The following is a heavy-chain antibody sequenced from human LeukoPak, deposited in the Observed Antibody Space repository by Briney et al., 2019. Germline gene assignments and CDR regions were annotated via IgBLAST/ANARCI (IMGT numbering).Heavy chain of an antibody. CDR1: GFTFSDYW. D-gene: IGHD3-10*01. CDR3: AKLAKYFYGSETYYFFEH. J-gene: IGHJ4*02. Sequence: GGSLTLSCAASGFTFSDYWMHWVRQAPGKGLVWVSRISSDGSRVTYADSVKGRFTISRDNAKNTLYLQMNSLRAEDTAVYYCAKLAKYFYGSETYYFFEHWGQGTPVTASS. CDR2: ISSDGSRV. V-gene: IGHV3-74*01.